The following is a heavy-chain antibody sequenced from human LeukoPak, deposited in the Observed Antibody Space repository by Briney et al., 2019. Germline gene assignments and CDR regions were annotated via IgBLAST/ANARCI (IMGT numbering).Heavy chain of an antibody. D-gene: IGHD3-22*01. V-gene: IGHV6-1*01. Sequence: SQTLSLTCAISGDSVSSNSAAWNWIRQSPSRGLEWLGRTYYRSKWYSDYAVSVSSRITINPDTSKNQFSLQLKSVTPEDTAVYYCARDYAYYYDSARWFDPWGQGTLVTVSS. J-gene: IGHJ5*02. CDR1: GDSVSSNSAA. CDR2: TYYRSKWYS. CDR3: ARDYAYYYDSARWFDP.